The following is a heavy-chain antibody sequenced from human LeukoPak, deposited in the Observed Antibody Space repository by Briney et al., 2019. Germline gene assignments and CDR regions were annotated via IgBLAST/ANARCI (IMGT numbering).Heavy chain of an antibody. Sequence: GGSLRLSCAASGFTFSTYSMNWVRQAPGKGLEWVSSISTGSSYIYYADSVKGRFTISRDNAKYSLYLQINSLRAEDTAVYYCARVFGGYYYYMDVWGKGTTVTVSS. CDR1: GFTFSTYS. CDR3: ARVFGGYYYYMDV. V-gene: IGHV3-21*01. CDR2: ISTGSSYI. J-gene: IGHJ6*03. D-gene: IGHD3-16*01.